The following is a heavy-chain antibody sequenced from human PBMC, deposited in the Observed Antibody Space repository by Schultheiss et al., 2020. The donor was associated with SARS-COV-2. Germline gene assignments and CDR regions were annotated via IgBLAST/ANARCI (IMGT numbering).Heavy chain of an antibody. D-gene: IGHD3-16*01. CDR2: ISGSGGST. V-gene: IGHV3-23*01. CDR1: GFTFSSYG. J-gene: IGHJ4*02. Sequence: GGSLRLSCAASGFTFSSYGMSWVRQAPGKGLEWVSAISGSGGSTYYADSVKGRFTISRDNSKNTLFLQMGSLRAEDTAVYYCAKFEGDIVQRYYFDYWGQGTLVTVSS. CDR3: AKFEGDIVQRYYFDY.